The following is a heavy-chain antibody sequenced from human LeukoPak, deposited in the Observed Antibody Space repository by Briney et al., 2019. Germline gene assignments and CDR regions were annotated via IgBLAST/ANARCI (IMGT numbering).Heavy chain of an antibody. Sequence: SETLSLTCTVSGGSISSSSYYWGWIRQPPGKGLEWIGSIYYSGSTYYNPSLKSRVTISVATSKNQFSLKLSSVTAADTAVYYCARQIYNIGYQLLEPFQHWGQGTLVTVSS. J-gene: IGHJ1*01. D-gene: IGHD2-2*01. CDR2: IYYSGST. V-gene: IGHV4-39*01. CDR3: ARQIYNIGYQLLEPFQH. CDR1: GGSISSSSYY.